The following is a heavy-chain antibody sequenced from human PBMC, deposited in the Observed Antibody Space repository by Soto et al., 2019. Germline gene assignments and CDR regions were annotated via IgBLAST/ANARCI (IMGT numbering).Heavy chain of an antibody. CDR2: ILSTGET. D-gene: IGHD1-26*01. V-gene: IGHV2-26*01. CDR1: GFSLTLGRMA. CDR3: ARIDYTGSPLIDY. Sequence: KSGPTLVNPTETLTLTCSVSGFSLTLGRMAVTWIRQPPGKALEWLAHILSTGETSYATSLKTRVTISKDISKSQVLLTMTNVDPVDTATYFCARIDYTGSPLIDYWGQGTRVTVSS. J-gene: IGHJ4*02.